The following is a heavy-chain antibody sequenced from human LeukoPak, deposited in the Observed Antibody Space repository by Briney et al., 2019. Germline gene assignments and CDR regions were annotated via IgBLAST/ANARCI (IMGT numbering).Heavy chain of an antibody. CDR2: IIPILGIA. V-gene: IGHV1-69*04. CDR3: APSITMVRGVIRAL. D-gene: IGHD3-10*01. J-gene: IGHJ3*01. CDR1: GGTFSSYA. Sequence: SVKVSCKASGGTFSSYAISWVRQAPGQGLEWMGRIIPILGIANYAQKFQGRVTITADKSTSTAYMELSSLRSEDTAVYYCAPSITMVRGVIRALWGQGTMVTVSS.